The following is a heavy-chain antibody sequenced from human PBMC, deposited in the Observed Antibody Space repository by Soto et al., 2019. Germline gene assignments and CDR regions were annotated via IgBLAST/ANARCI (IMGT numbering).Heavy chain of an antibody. Sequence: KPSETLSLTCTVSGGYISSSSYYWGWIRQPPGKGLERIGSIYYSGSTYYNPSLKSRVTISVETSKNQSSLRLSSVTAAETAAYYCATPPNRIFQRWFDYWAQGSLVIVTS. D-gene: IGHD3-3*02. J-gene: IGHJ4*02. CDR3: ATPPNRIFQRWFDY. CDR2: IYYSGST. V-gene: IGHV4-39*01. CDR1: GGYISSSSYY.